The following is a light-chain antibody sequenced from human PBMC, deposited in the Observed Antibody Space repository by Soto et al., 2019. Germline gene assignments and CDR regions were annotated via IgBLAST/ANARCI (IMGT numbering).Light chain of an antibody. CDR3: QQYNNWPPWT. CDR1: QNIRNN. V-gene: IGKV3-15*01. CDR2: GAS. J-gene: IGKJ1*01. Sequence: EVVMTQSPASLSVSPGERATLSCRASQNIRNNLAWYQQKPGQSPRLLISGASTREAGIPGRFSGSGSGTEFTLIISSLKSEDFAIYYCQQYNNWPPWTFGQGTKVDIK.